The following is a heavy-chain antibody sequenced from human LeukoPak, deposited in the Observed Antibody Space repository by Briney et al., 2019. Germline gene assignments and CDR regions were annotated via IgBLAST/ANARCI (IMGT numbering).Heavy chain of an antibody. J-gene: IGHJ4*02. V-gene: IGHV3-74*01. CDR1: GFTFSSYW. CDR3: AKDDTAMTTAFDY. Sequence: QPGGSLRLSCAASGFTFSSYWMHWVCQAPGKGLVWVSRINSDGSSTSYADSVKGRFTISRDNAKNTLYLQMNSLRAEDTAVYYCAKDDTAMTTAFDYWGQGTLVTVSS. D-gene: IGHD5-18*01. CDR2: INSDGSST.